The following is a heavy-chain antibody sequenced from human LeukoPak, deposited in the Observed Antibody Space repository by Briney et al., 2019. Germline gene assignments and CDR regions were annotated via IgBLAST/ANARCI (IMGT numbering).Heavy chain of an antibody. CDR1: GYTFTSYG. CDR3: AGDCSGGSCYSERHYWNFDL. Sequence: ASVKVSCKASGYTFTSYGISWVRQAPGQGLEWMGWISAYNGNTNYAQKLQGRVTMTTDTSTSTAYMELRSLRSDDTAVYYCAGDCSGGSCYSERHYWNFDLWGRGTLVTVSS. D-gene: IGHD2-15*01. V-gene: IGHV1-18*01. J-gene: IGHJ2*01. CDR2: ISAYNGNT.